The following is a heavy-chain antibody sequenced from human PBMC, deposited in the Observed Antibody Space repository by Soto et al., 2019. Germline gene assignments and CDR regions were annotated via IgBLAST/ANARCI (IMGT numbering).Heavy chain of an antibody. D-gene: IGHD3-3*01. V-gene: IGHV4-34*01. J-gene: IGHJ6*02. Sequence: SETLSLTCAVYGGSFSGYYWSWIRQPPGKGLEWIGEINHSGSTNYNPSLKSRVTISVDTSKNQFSLKLSSVTAADTAVYYCERAHYTYYDFWSGYLSYGMDVWGQGTTVTVSS. CDR1: GGSFSGYY. CDR3: ERAHYTYYDFWSGYLSYGMDV. CDR2: INHSGST.